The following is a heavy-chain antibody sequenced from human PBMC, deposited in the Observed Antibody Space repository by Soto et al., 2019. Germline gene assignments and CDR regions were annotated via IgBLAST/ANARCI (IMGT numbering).Heavy chain of an antibody. CDR1: GGSITNYY. CDR3: ARNAFASIHRLVDV. Sequence: QVQLQESGPGLVKPSETLSLTCTVSGGSITNYYCSWFRQPAGKGLECTGYIQYNGYSAYNLSLVRGLTVSMVASKTQFSLMLESVNAIDTAVYYCARNAFASIHRLVDVWGQGTTVIVSS. CDR2: IQYNGYS. V-gene: IGHV4-59*08. J-gene: IGHJ6*02. D-gene: IGHD2-21*01.